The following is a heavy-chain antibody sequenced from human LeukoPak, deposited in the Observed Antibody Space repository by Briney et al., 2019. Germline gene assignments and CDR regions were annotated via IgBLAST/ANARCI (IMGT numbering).Heavy chain of an antibody. CDR1: GFTFSSYA. D-gene: IGHD3-22*01. V-gene: IGHV3-30*04. CDR2: MSHDGRNK. Sequence: GRSLRLSCAASGFTFSSYAMHWVRQAPGKGPEWVVVMSHDGRNKYYVDSVKGRFTISRDNSKNTLYLQMNSLRAEDTAVYYCARSRVVATPGPSWGQGTLVTVSS. J-gene: IGHJ4*02. CDR3: ARSRVVATPGPS.